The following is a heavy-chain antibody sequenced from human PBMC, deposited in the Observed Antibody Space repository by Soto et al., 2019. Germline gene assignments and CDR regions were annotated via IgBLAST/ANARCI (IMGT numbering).Heavy chain of an antibody. J-gene: IGHJ3*02. CDR1: GFTFSSYE. V-gene: IGHV3-48*03. CDR3: ARDPTVTTSAFDI. Sequence: GGSLRLSCAASGFTFSSYEMNWVRQAPGKGLEWVSYISSSGSTIYYADSVKGRFTTSRDNAKNSLYLQMNSLRAEDTAVYYCARDPTVTTSAFDIWGQGTMVTVSS. D-gene: IGHD4-4*01. CDR2: ISSSGSTI.